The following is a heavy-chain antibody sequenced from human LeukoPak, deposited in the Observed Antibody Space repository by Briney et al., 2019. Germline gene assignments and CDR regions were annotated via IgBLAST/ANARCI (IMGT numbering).Heavy chain of an antibody. V-gene: IGHV3-48*03. CDR2: ISSSGSTV. CDR3: VRDRRGDTMVRGVFDY. J-gene: IGHJ4*02. D-gene: IGHD3-10*01. CDR1: GFTFSSYE. Sequence: PGGSLRLSCAASGFTFSSYEMNWVRQAPGKGLEWVSYISSSGSTVYYADSVKGRFTISRDNAKNSLYLQMNSLRAEDTAVYYCVRDRRGDTMVRGVFDYWGQGTLVTVSS.